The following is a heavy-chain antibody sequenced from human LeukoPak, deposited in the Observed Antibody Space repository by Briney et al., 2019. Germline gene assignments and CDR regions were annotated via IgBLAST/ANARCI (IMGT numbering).Heavy chain of an antibody. V-gene: IGHV4-34*01. Sequence: SETLSLTCAVYGGSFSGYYWSWIRQPPGKGLEWIGEINHSGSTNYNPSLKSRVTISVDTSKNQFSLKLSSVTAADTAVYYCARATGYCSRTSCYGGLLVGYMDVWGKGPTVTVSS. CDR2: INHSGST. J-gene: IGHJ6*03. CDR3: ARATGYCSRTSCYGGLLVGYMDV. CDR1: GGSFSGYY. D-gene: IGHD2-2*01.